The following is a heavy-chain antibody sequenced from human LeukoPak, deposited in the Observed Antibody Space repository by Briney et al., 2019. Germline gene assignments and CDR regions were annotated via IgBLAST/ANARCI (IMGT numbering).Heavy chain of an antibody. CDR1: GFTSSSYS. J-gene: IGHJ5*02. D-gene: IGHD4-17*01. CDR2: ISSSSSYI. Sequence: GGSLRLSCAASGFTSSSYSMNWVRQAPGKGLEWVSSISSSSSYIYYADSVKGRFTISRDNAKNSLYLQMNSLRAEDTAVYYCARAAHDYGDYGFDPWGQGTLVTVSS. CDR3: ARAAHDYGDYGFDP. V-gene: IGHV3-21*01.